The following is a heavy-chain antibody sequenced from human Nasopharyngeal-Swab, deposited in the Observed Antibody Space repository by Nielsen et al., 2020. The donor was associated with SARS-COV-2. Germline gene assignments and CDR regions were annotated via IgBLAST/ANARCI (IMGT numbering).Heavy chain of an antibody. CDR3: VRSSSWYFFDY. D-gene: IGHD6-13*01. CDR1: GDSIAYSTFY. V-gene: IGHV4-39*01. CDR2: IYYSGYT. Sequence: PDTLSLTCTVSGDSIAYSTFYWGWILQPPGKGLDWIGNIYYSGYTYQNPSLNSPPTISVNTSKNQFSLQLSSVTAADTAVYLCVRSSSWYFFDYWAQGTQVTGSS. J-gene: IGHJ4*02.